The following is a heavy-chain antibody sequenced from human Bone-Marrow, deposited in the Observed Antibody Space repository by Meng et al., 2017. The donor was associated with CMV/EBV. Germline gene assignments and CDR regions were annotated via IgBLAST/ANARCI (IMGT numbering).Heavy chain of an antibody. J-gene: IGHJ6*02. CDR3: ARVRYGDYYGMDV. CDR1: GYTFTSYD. D-gene: IGHD4-17*01. CDR2: MNPNSGNT. V-gene: IGHV1-8*01. Sequence: ASVKVSCKASGYTFTSYDINWVRQATGQGLEWMGWMNPNSGNTGYAQKFQGRVTMTTDTSTSTAYMELRSLRSDDTAVYYCARVRYGDYYGMDVWGQGTTVTVSS.